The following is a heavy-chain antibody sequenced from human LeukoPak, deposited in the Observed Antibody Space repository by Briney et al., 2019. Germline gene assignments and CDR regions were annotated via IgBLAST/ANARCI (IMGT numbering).Heavy chain of an antibody. CDR3: ARDLGIAAAGEDYYYYYYMDV. Sequence: SETLSFTCTVSGYSISSGYYWGWIRQPPGKGLEWIGSIYHSGSTYYNPSLKSRVTISVDTSKNQFSLKLSSVTAADTAVYYCARDLGIAAAGEDYYYYYYMDVWGKGTTVTVSS. V-gene: IGHV4-38-2*02. CDR2: IYHSGST. D-gene: IGHD6-13*01. CDR1: GYSISSGYY. J-gene: IGHJ6*03.